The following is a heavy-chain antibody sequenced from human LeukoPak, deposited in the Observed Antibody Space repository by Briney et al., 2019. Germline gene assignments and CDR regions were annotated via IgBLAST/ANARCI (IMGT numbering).Heavy chain of an antibody. J-gene: IGHJ4*02. D-gene: IGHD3-22*01. CDR3: ARYYYDSSGYYCDY. V-gene: IGHV1-2*06. Sequence: ASVKVSCKASGYTFTGYYMHWVRQAPGQGLEWMGRINPNNGATNYAQKLQGRVTITGDTSISTVYMELSSLRSEDTAVYYCARYYYDSSGYYCDYWGQGTLVTVSS. CDR1: GYTFTGYY. CDR2: INPNNGAT.